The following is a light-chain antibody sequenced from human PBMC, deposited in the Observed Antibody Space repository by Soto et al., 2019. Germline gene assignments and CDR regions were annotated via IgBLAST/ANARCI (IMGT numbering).Light chain of an antibody. CDR3: FSYTDGSTSVV. Sequence: QSALTQPASVSGSPGQSITISCTGSSSDVGSYNLVSWYQQHPGKAPKLMIYEGSKRPSGVSNRFSGSKSGNTASLTISGLQAEDEADYYCFSYTDGSTSVVFGGGTKLTVL. CDR2: EGS. V-gene: IGLV2-23*01. J-gene: IGLJ2*01. CDR1: SSDVGSYNL.